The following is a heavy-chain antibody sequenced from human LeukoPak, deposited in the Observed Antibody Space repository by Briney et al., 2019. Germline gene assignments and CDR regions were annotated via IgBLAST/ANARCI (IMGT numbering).Heavy chain of an antibody. CDR1: GYTFTSYS. Sequence: GGSLRLSCTASGYTFTSYSMNWVRQAPGQGLEWVSSISSSSSYINYAESVKGRFTITRDNAKSTLYLEVNRLRAEDTAVYYCARDSVPCSCEFDYCGQGTLVTVSS. V-gene: IGHV3-21*04. CDR3: ARDSVPCSCEFDY. CDR2: ISSSSSYI. D-gene: IGHD2-2*01. J-gene: IGHJ4*02.